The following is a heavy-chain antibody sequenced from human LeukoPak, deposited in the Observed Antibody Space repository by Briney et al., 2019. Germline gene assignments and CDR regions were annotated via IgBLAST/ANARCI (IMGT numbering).Heavy chain of an antibody. CDR2: IYYSGST. D-gene: IGHD3-22*01. CDR3: ARKGRGDSSAYPT. J-gene: IGHJ5*02. CDR1: GGSISSSSYY. V-gene: IGHV4-39*07. Sequence: SETLSLTCTVSGGSISSSSYYWGWIRQPPGKGLEWIGSIYYSGSTYYNPSLKCRVTISLDTSKNQFSLNLNSVTAADTAVYYCARKGRGDSSAYPTWGQGTPVTVSS.